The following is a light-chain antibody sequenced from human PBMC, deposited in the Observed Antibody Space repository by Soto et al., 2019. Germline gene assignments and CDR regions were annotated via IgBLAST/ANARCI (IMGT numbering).Light chain of an antibody. J-gene: IGKJ1*01. Sequence: DIVMTQSPDSLAVSLGERATINCKSSQSLFYSSNNKNYLVCYQQKPGQPPKLLIYWASTRESGVPDRFSGSGSGTDFTLTISSLQAEDVAVYYCLQFYSIPRTFGQGTKVEIK. V-gene: IGKV4-1*01. CDR3: LQFYSIPRT. CDR1: QSLFYSSNNKNY. CDR2: WAS.